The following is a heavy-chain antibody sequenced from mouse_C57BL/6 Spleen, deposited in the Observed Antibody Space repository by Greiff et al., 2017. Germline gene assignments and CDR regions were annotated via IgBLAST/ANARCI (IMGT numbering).Heavy chain of an antibody. CDR2: IYPRDGST. Sequence: QVQLKESDAELVKPGASVKISCKVSGYTFTDHTIHWMKQRPEQGLEWIGYIYPRDGSTKYNEKFKCKATLTADKSSSTAYMQLNILTSEDSAVYFCARWELITTVVATYYFDYWGQGTTLTVSS. J-gene: IGHJ2*01. CDR1: GYTFTDHT. CDR3: ARWELITTVVATYYFDY. V-gene: IGHV1-78*01. D-gene: IGHD1-1*01.